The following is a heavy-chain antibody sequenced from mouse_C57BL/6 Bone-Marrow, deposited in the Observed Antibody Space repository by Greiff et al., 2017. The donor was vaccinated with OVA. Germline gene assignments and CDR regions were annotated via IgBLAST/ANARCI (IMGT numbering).Heavy chain of an antibody. CDR2: INPNNGGT. Sequence: EVKLQESGPELVKPGASVKIPCKASGYTFTDYNMDWVKQSHGKSLEWIGDINPNNGGTIYNQKFKGKATLTVDKSSSTAYMELRSLTSEDTAVYYCARDAGSSYDYYAMDYWGQGTSVTVSS. CDR3: ARDAGSSYDYYAMDY. D-gene: IGHD1-1*01. V-gene: IGHV1-18*01. CDR1: GYTFTDYN. J-gene: IGHJ4*01.